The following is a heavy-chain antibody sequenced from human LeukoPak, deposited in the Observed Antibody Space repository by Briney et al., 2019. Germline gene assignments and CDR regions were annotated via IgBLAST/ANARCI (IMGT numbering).Heavy chain of an antibody. CDR1: GFTFSSYA. J-gene: IGHJ4*02. CDR3: AKDRVYLSTYYGGAFDY. CDR2: ILYDGSKK. Sequence: GGSLRLSCAASGFTFSSYAMHWVRQAPGQGLEWLALILYDGSKKYYADSVKGRFTISRDNSKNTLYLQMNRLRVEDTAVYYCAKDRVYLSTYYGGAFDYWSQGTLVTVSS. D-gene: IGHD1-26*01. V-gene: IGHV3-30*02.